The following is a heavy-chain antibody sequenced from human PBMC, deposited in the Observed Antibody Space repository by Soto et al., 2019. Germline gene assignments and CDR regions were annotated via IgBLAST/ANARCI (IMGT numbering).Heavy chain of an antibody. CDR2: ISYDGSNK. Sequence: QVQLVESGGGVVQPGRSLRLSCAASGFTFSTYGMHWVRQAPGKGLEWVAVISYDGSNKYYADSVKGRFTISRDNSKNTLYLQMNSLRAEDTAVYYCAKGWRQLVRDTYGIDVWGQGTTVTVSS. D-gene: IGHD6-13*01. CDR3: AKGWRQLVRDTYGIDV. V-gene: IGHV3-30*18. J-gene: IGHJ6*02. CDR1: GFTFSTYG.